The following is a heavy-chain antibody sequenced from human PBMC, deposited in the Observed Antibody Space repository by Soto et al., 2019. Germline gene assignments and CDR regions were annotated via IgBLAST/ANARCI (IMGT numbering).Heavy chain of an antibody. CDR3: ARDDDCSGGICYSNYAFDI. CDR1: GFTFSSSP. CDR2: ISYDGSNK. D-gene: IGHD2-15*01. Sequence: QVQLVESGGGVVQPGRSLRLSCAASGFTFSSSPMHWVRQAPGKGLEWVAVISYDGSNKYYADSVKGRFTISRDNSKNTLYLQTNSLRAEDTAVYYCARDDDCSGGICYSNYAFDIWGQGTMVTVSS. J-gene: IGHJ3*02. V-gene: IGHV3-30-3*01.